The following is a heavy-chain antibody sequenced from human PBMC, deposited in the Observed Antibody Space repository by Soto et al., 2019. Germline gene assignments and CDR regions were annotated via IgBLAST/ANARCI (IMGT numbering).Heavy chain of an antibody. CDR2: IYHSGST. CDR1: GASINSSNW. D-gene: IGHD3-10*01. Sequence: QVQLQESGPGLVKPSGTLSLTCAVSGASINSSNWWSWVRQPPGKGLEWIGEIYHSGSTNYKPSLMSRITISVDRSKNQLSLKLRSVTAADTAVYYCTRDMIYGSERSSYYYAMDVWGRGTTVTVSS. V-gene: IGHV4-4*02. CDR3: TRDMIYGSERSSYYYAMDV. J-gene: IGHJ6*02.